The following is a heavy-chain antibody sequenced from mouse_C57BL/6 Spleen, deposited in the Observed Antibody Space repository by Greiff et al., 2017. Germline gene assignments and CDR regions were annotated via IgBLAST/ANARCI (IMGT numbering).Heavy chain of an antibody. CDR1: GYSITSGYY. CDR2: ISYDGSN. D-gene: IGHD2-10*01. V-gene: IGHV3-6*01. Sequence: EVQLLESGPGLVKPSQSLSLTCSVTGYSITSGYYWNWIRQFPGNKLEWMGYISYDGSNNYNPTLKNPISITRDTSKNQFFLKLNSVTTEDTATYYCARGAYYGNFDDWGQGTTLTVSS. J-gene: IGHJ2*01. CDR3: ARGAYYGNFDD.